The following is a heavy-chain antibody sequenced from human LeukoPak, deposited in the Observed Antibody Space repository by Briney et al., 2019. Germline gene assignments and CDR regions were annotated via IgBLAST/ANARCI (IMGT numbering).Heavy chain of an antibody. CDR2: IYYSGRT. CDR1: GDSVSRSDSY. J-gene: IGHJ4*02. V-gene: IGHV4-39*01. D-gene: IGHD6-19*01. CDR3: ARPNNPNSSGWYVKF. Sequence: PSETLSLTCSVSGDSVSRSDSYWDWICQSPGKGLEWIGTIYYSGRTYYSPSLKSRVTMSVDPSNNQFSLNLRSVTAADTAVYYCARPNNPNSSGWYVKFWGQGTLVTVSS.